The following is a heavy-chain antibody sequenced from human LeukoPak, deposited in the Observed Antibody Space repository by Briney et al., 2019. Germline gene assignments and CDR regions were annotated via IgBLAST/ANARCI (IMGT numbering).Heavy chain of an antibody. CDR2: INAGNGNT. D-gene: IGHD4-17*01. Sequence: GASVKVSCKASGYTFTSYAMHWVRQAPGQRLEWMGWINAGNGNTKYSQKFQGRVTITRDTSASTAYMELSSLRSEDTAVYYCARDPGYGDYPYYFDYWGQGTLVTVSS. V-gene: IGHV1-3*01. CDR3: ARDPGYGDYPYYFDY. CDR1: GYTFTSYA. J-gene: IGHJ4*02.